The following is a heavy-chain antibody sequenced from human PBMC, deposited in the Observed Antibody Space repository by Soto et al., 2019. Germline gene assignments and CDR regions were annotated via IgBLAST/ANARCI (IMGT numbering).Heavy chain of an antibody. CDR2: IYYRGNT. J-gene: IGHJ5*02. CDR1: GGSISSSSYY. D-gene: IGHD3-22*01. Sequence: SETLSLTCTVAGGSISSSSYYWGWIRQPPGKGLEWIGSIYYRGNTYYNPSLKSRVTISVDTSKNQFSLKLSSVTAADTAVYYCARESKYDTSGYPPWFAPWGQGTLVTVSS. V-gene: IGHV4-39*02. CDR3: ARESKYDTSGYPPWFAP.